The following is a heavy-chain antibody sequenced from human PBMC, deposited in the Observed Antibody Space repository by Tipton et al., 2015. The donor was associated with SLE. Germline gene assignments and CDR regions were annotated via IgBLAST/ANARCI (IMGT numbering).Heavy chain of an antibody. CDR3: ASSYDPDF. V-gene: IGHV3-74*01. Sequence: LSLTCTVSGGSISDYYWMHWFRQVPGKGLEWVSRIDHDGSGTSYADSVEDRFTISRDNTKKTLYLQMNSLRAEDTAVYYCASSYDPDFWGQGTLVTVSS. CDR1: GGSISDYYW. J-gene: IGHJ4*02. D-gene: IGHD5-18*01. CDR2: IDHDGSGT.